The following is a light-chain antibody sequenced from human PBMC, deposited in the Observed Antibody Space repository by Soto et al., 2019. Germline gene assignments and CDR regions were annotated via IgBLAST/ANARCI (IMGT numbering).Light chain of an antibody. V-gene: IGKV2-28*01. CDR1: QSLLHSDGYTY. CDR2: LGS. Sequence: DIVMTQSPPSLSVTPGEPASISCRSSQSLLHSDGYTYVDWYVQRPGQSPQLLIYLGSNRASGVPDRLSGSGSGTDFTLKISKVESEDVGIYYCMQVLHTPFSFGPGKKVDF. CDR3: MQVLHTPFS. J-gene: IGKJ3*01.